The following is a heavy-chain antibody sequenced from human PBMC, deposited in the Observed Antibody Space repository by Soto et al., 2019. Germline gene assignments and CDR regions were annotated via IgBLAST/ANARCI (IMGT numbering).Heavy chain of an antibody. CDR2: IYYSGST. CDR1: GGSISSYY. Sequence: PSETLSLTCTVSGGSISSYYWSWIRQPPGKGLEWIGYIYYSGSTNYNPSLKSRVTISVDTSKNQFSLKLSSVTAADMAVYYCARDYGSSSNYSNGYNWFDPWGQGTLVTVSS. V-gene: IGHV4-59*12. J-gene: IGHJ5*02. CDR3: ARDYGSSSNYSNGYNWFDP. D-gene: IGHD4-4*01.